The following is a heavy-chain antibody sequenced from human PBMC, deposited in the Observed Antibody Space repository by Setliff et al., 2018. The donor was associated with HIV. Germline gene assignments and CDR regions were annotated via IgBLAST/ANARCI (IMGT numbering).Heavy chain of an antibody. V-gene: IGHV4-59*01. D-gene: IGHD3-10*01. CDR2: IHYSGST. Sequence: KPSETLSLTCTVYGGSISSSYWTWTRQPPGKGLEWIGNIHYSGSTNYNPSLKSRVTISVDTSRSQFSLKLSSVTAADTAVYYCARGRDKYGPIDYWGQGTLVTVSS. CDR1: GGSISSSY. J-gene: IGHJ4*02. CDR3: ARGRDKYGPIDY.